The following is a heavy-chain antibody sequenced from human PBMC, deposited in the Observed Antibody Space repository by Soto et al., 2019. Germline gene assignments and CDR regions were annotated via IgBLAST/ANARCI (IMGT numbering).Heavy chain of an antibody. Sequence: GGSLRLSCAASGFTFSSYAMSWVRQAPGKGLEWVSAISGSGGSTYYADSVKGRFTISRDNSKNTLYLQMNSLRAEDTAVYYCAKEGCSGGSCYTRLRPYDYWGQGTLVTVSS. CDR3: AKEGCSGGSCYTRLRPYDY. CDR1: GFTFSSYA. V-gene: IGHV3-23*01. J-gene: IGHJ4*02. CDR2: ISGSGGST. D-gene: IGHD2-15*01.